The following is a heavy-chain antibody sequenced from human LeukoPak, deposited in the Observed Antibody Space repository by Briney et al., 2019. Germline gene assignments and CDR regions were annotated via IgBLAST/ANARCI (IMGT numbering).Heavy chain of an antibody. CDR2: IYYSGST. CDR3: ARGVRSSWVSSYYYYYMDV. D-gene: IGHD6-13*01. Sequence: SETLSLTCTVSGGSISSYYWSWMRQPPGKGLEGMGYIYYSGSTNYNPSLKSRVTISVDTSKNQFSLKLSSVTAADTAVYYCARGVRSSWVSSYYYYYMDVWGKATTVTVSS. CDR1: GGSISSYY. V-gene: IGHV4-59*01. J-gene: IGHJ6*03.